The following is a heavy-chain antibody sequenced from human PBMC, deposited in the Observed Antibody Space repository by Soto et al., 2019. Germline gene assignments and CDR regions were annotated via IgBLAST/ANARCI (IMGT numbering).Heavy chain of an antibody. CDR3: ARDIVVVPAAIRSGWGWFDP. CDR1: GYTFTGYY. Sequence: QVQLVQSGAEVKKPGASVKVSCKASGYTFTGYYMHWVRQAPGQGLEWMGWINPNSGGTNYAQKFLGRVTITRDTSIITAYMELSTLRSDATAVYYCARDIVVVPAAIRSGWGWFDPWGQGTLVTVSS. CDR2: INPNSGGT. J-gene: IGHJ5*02. D-gene: IGHD2-2*02. V-gene: IGHV1-2*02.